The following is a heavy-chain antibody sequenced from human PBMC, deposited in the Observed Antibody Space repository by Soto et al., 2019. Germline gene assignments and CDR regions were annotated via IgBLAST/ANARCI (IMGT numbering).Heavy chain of an antibody. CDR2: INPKSGGT. CDR1: GYSFTDYH. Sequence: SVKVSCKASGYSFTDYHIHWVRQAPGQGLEWLGRINPKSGGTSTAQKFQGWVTMTTDTSISTASMERTRLTSDDTAIYYCARGDSTDCSNGVCAFFYNHDMDVWG. V-gene: IGHV1-2*04. CDR3: ARGDSTDCSNGVCAFFYNHDMDV. J-gene: IGHJ6*02. D-gene: IGHD2-8*01.